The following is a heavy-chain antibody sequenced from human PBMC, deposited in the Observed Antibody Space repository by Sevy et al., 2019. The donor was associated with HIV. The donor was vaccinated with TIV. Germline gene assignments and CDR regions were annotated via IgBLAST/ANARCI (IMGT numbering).Heavy chain of an antibody. D-gene: IGHD2-15*01. Sequence: ASVKVSCKASGFTFTTFAIHWVGQAPGRGPEWMGWINGGNGNTRYSETFRGRVSITRDTSATTVFMELSSLRFEDTAVYSCARERGSIKSFDLWGQGSLVTVSS. J-gene: IGHJ4*02. CDR1: GFTFTTFA. CDR3: ARERGSIKSFDL. CDR2: INGGNGNT. V-gene: IGHV1-3*01.